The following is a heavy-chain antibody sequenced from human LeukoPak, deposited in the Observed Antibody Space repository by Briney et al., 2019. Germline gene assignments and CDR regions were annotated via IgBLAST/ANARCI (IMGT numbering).Heavy chain of an antibody. V-gene: IGHV4-39*01. Sequence: SETLSLTCAVSGGSVSSSSYYWGWIRQPPGGGLKWIASIYDGRTTYYNPSLKSRLTISVDRSKNQFSLKLTSVTAADTAVYYCARPYHYDSGSRGTAFDIWGQGTMVTVSS. CDR2: IYDGRTT. CDR1: GGSVSSSSYY. D-gene: IGHD3-10*01. J-gene: IGHJ3*02. CDR3: ARPYHYDSGSRGTAFDI.